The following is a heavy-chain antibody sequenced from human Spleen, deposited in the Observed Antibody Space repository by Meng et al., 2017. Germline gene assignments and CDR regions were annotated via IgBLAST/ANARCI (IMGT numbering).Heavy chain of an antibody. CDR2: INPITDDT. CDR3: ARDEDISAAGKLFSDY. Sequence: QVQRGHVGAEVKKPGASGTVSCKPSGYTFNAYYIHWVRQAPGQGLEWMGRINPITDDTHYAQKFQDRVTMTSDTSIGTAYMELSRLRSDDTAVYYCARDEDISAAGKLFSDYWGQGTLVTVSS. V-gene: IGHV1-2*06. D-gene: IGHD6-13*01. J-gene: IGHJ4*02. CDR1: GYTFNAYY.